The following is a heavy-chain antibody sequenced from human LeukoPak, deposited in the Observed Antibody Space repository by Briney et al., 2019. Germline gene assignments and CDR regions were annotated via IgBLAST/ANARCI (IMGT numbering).Heavy chain of an antibody. J-gene: IGHJ6*02. CDR3: ARDRRYSYGLIYYYYGMDV. CDR1: GFTVSSNY. D-gene: IGHD5-18*01. CDR2: FYTGGST. Sequence: GGSLRLSCAASGFTVSSNYMSWVRQAPGKGRGGVSVFYTGGSTYYADSVKGRFTISRHNSKNTLYLQMNSLRAEDTAVYYCARDRRYSYGLIYYYYGMDVWGQGTTVTVSS. V-gene: IGHV3-53*04.